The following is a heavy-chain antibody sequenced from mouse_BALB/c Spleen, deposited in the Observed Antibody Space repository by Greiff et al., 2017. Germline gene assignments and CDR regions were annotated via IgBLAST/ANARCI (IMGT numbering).Heavy chain of an antibody. J-gene: IGHJ4*01. CDR2: ISSGGST. CDR1: GFTFSSYA. Sequence: DVMLVESGGGLVKPGGSLKLSCAASGFTFSSYAMSWVRQTPEKRLEWVASISSGGSTYYPDSVKGRFTISRDNARNILYLQMSSLRSEDTAMYYCAREDYGNYDYAMDYWGQGTSVTVSS. CDR3: AREDYGNYDYAMDY. D-gene: IGHD2-1*01. V-gene: IGHV5-6-5*01.